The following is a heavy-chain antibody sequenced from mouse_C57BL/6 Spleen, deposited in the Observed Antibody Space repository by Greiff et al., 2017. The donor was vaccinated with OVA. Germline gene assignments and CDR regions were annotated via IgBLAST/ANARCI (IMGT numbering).Heavy chain of an antibody. CDR3: ARTGYYGSSYPFDY. D-gene: IGHD1-1*01. J-gene: IGHJ2*01. Sequence: EVQLQQSGAELVKPGASVKLSCTASGFNIKDYYMHWVKQRTEQGLEWIGRIDPEDGETKYAPKFPGKATITADTSSNTAYLQLSSLTSEDTAVYYCARTGYYGSSYPFDYWGQGTTLTVSS. CDR2: IDPEDGET. CDR1: GFNIKDYY. V-gene: IGHV14-2*01.